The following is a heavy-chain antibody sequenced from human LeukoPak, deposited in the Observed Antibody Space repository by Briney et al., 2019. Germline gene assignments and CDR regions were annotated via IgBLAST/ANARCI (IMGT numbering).Heavy chain of an antibody. D-gene: IGHD6-13*01. CDR1: GFTFSSYS. Sequence: GGSLRLSCAASGFTFSSYSMNWVRQAPGKGLEWVSSISSSSSYIYYAGSVKGRFTISRDNAKNSLYLQMNSLRAEDTAVYYCARAGIAAAGTDYWGQGTLVTVSS. J-gene: IGHJ4*02. V-gene: IGHV3-21*01. CDR3: ARAGIAAAGTDY. CDR2: ISSSSSYI.